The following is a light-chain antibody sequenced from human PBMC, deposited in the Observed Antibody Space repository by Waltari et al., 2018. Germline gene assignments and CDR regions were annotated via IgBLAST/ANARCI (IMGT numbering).Light chain of an antibody. J-gene: IGKJ2*03. V-gene: IGKV3-11*01. CDR2: DAS. CDR1: QSVGRF. Sequence: EIVLTQSPATLSLSPGAGATLSCRASQSVGRFLAWYQQKPGQAPRPLIYDASNRATGIPARFSASGSGTDFTLTLSSLEPEDFAVYYCQHRSSWPYSFGQGTKLEIK. CDR3: QHRSSWPYS.